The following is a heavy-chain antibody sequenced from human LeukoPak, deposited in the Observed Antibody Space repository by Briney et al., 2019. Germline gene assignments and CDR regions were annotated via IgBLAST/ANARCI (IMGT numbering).Heavy chain of an antibody. CDR1: GGSFSGYY. D-gene: IGHD3-10*01. Sequence: SETLSLTCAVYGGSFSGYYWSWIRQPPGKGLEWIGEINHSGSTNYNPSLKSRVTISVDTSKNQFSLKLSSVTAADTAVYYCARDYYGSGSYYKYWGQGTLGTVSS. CDR2: INHSGST. CDR3: ARDYYGSGSYYKY. V-gene: IGHV4-34*01. J-gene: IGHJ4*02.